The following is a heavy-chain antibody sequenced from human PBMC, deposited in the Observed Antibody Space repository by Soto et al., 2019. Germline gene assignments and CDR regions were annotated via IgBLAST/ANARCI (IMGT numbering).Heavy chain of an antibody. Sequence: GASVKVSCKASGGTFSSYTISWVRQAPGQELEWMVRIIPILGIVNYAQKFLGRVMITADKSTSTAYIELSSLRSEDTAVYYCATDYSYGPRYFDYWGQGTLVTVSS. J-gene: IGHJ4*02. D-gene: IGHD5-18*01. CDR3: ATDYSYGPRYFDY. CDR2: IIPILGIV. V-gene: IGHV1-69*02. CDR1: GGTFSSYT.